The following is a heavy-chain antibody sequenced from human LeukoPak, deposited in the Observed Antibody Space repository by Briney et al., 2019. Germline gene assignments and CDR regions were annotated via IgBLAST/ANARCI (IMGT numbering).Heavy chain of an antibody. V-gene: IGHV3-23*01. CDR1: GFTFSSYA. D-gene: IGHD2-2*01. J-gene: IGHJ4*02. Sequence: GGSLRLSCAASGFTFSSYAMSWVRQAPGKGLEWVSGISGSGGSTYYADSVKGRCPISRDNSKNTLYLQMNSLRAEATAVYYCAQDPPRRAAAPGVYWGQGTLVTVSS. CDR3: AQDPPRRAAAPGVY. CDR2: ISGSGGST.